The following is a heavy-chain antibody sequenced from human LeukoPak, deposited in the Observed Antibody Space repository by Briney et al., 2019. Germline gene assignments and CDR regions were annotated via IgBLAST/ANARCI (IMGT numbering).Heavy chain of an antibody. V-gene: IGHV3-21*01. J-gene: IGHJ4*02. CDR1: GFIFSSYS. CDR2: ISSRSSYI. D-gene: IGHD6-13*01. CDR3: ARDVWQQLLDY. Sequence: GGSLRLSCAASGFIFSSYSMNWVRQAPGKGLEWVSSISSRSSYIYYADSVKGRFTISRDNAKNSLYLQMNSLRAEDTAVYYCARDVWQQLLDYWGQGTLVTVSS.